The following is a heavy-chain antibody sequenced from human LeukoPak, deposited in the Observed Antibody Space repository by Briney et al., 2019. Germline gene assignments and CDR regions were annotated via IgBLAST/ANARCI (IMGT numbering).Heavy chain of an antibody. D-gene: IGHD6-13*01. V-gene: IGHV1-8*01. CDR2: MNPNSGNT. Sequence: GASVKVSCKASGYTFTSYDINWVRQATGQGLEWMGWMNPNSGNTGYAQKFQGRVTMTRNTSISTAYMELSSLRSEDTAVYYCARLISCSWFLDYWGQGTLVTVSS. CDR1: GYTFTSYD. J-gene: IGHJ4*02. CDR3: ARLISCSWFLDY.